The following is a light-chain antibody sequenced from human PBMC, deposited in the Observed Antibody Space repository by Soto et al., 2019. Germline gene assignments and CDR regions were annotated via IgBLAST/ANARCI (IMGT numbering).Light chain of an antibody. Sequence: EVVMTQSPATLSVSPGERATLSCRASQSVSSNLAWYQQKPGQAPRLLIYGASTRATGIPARFNGSGSGTDFTLTIGRLEPEDFAFYYCQQYDRSPQAFGQGTKVDIK. V-gene: IGKV3-15*01. CDR2: GAS. J-gene: IGKJ1*01. CDR1: QSVSSN. CDR3: QQYDRSPQA.